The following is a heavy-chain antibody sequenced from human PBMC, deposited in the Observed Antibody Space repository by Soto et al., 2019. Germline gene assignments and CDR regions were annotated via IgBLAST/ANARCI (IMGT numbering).Heavy chain of an antibody. CDR3: ARSVAVAGADIDF. CDR1: AVSISCSY. Sequence: ETLSLTCAASAVSISCSYLTWIRPAPGKGLEWLGYIYYTGSTNYSLSLRSRVSISVDTSTNEFYVRLMSVAAADTALYFWARSVAVAGADIDFWGQGTQVNVSS. J-gene: IGHJ4*02. D-gene: IGHD6-19*01. V-gene: IGHV4-59*01. CDR2: IYYTGST.